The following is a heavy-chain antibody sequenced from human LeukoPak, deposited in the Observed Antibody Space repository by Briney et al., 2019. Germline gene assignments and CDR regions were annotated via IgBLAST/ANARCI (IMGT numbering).Heavy chain of an antibody. D-gene: IGHD2-2*01. CDR1: GGTFSSYA. Sequence: SVKVSCKASGGTFSSYAISWVRQAPGQGLEWMGGIIPIFGTANYTQKFQGRVTITTDESTSTAYMELSSLRSEDTAVYYCARGDIVVVPAATRTHWYFDLWGRGTLVTVSS. V-gene: IGHV1-69*05. J-gene: IGHJ2*01. CDR3: ARGDIVVVPAATRTHWYFDL. CDR2: IIPIFGTA.